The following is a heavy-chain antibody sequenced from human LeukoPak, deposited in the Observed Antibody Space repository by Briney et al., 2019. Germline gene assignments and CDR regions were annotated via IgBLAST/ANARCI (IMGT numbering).Heavy chain of an antibody. V-gene: IGHV3-66*01. J-gene: IGHJ4*02. Sequence: PGGSLRLSCAASGFTVGSNYMSWVCQAPGKGLEWVSIIYSGDNTYYADSVKGRFTISRDNSKNTLYLQMNSLRAEDTAVYYCARGMGSSSPYYFDYWGQGTLVTVSS. D-gene: IGHD6-6*01. CDR1: GFTVGSNY. CDR2: IYSGDNT. CDR3: ARGMGSSSPYYFDY.